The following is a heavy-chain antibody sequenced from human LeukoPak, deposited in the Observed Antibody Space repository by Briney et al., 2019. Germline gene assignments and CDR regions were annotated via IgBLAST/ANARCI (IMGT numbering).Heavy chain of an antibody. J-gene: IGHJ4*02. D-gene: IGHD3-10*01. V-gene: IGHV3-7*01. CDR1: GFTFSSSW. CDR3: ARHSSGSYYNY. Sequence: GGSLRLSCAASGFTFSSSWMSWVRQAPGKGLEWVAHIKQDGSDKYYVDSVKGRFTISRDNAKNSLYLQLNSLRVEDTAMYYCARHSSGSYYNYWGQGTLVTVSS. CDR2: IKQDGSDK.